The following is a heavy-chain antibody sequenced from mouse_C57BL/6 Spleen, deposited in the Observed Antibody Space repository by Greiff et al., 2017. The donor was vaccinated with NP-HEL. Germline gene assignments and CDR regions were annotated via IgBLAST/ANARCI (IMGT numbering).Heavy chain of an antibody. Sequence: EVKLVESGGGLVKPGGSLKLSCAASGFTFSDYGMHWVRQAPEKGLEWVAYISSGSSTIYYADTVKGRFTISRDNAKNTLFLQMTSLRSEDTAMYYCARNYDYDDGVDYWGQGTTLTVSS. J-gene: IGHJ2*01. V-gene: IGHV5-17*01. CDR3: ARNYDYDDGVDY. D-gene: IGHD2-4*01. CDR1: GFTFSDYG. CDR2: ISSGSSTI.